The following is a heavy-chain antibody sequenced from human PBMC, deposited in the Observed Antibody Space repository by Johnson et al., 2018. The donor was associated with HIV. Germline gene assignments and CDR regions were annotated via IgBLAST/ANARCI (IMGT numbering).Heavy chain of an antibody. V-gene: IGHV3-30*18. D-gene: IGHD1-26*01. Sequence: QVQLVESGGGVVQPGRSLRLSCAASGFTFSSYGMHWVRQAPGKGLDWVAVISYDGSNKYYADSVKGRFTISRDNSKNKLYLQMNSLRAEDTALYYCAKGRMGASGSYNVWGQGTMVTVSS. CDR1: GFTFSSYG. J-gene: IGHJ3*01. CDR3: AKGRMGASGSYNV. CDR2: ISYDGSNK.